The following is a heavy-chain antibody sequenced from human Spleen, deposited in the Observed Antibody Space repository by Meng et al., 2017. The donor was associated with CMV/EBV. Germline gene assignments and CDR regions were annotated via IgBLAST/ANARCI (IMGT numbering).Heavy chain of an antibody. CDR3: ARETCNGGRCYNVEGPYDY. CDR2: MNPNSGNT. D-gene: IGHD2/OR15-2a*01. J-gene: IGHJ4*02. Sequence: ASVKVSCKASGYTFTSYDINWVRQATGQGLEWMGWMNPNSGNTGYAQKFQGRVTMTRNTSISTAYMELSSLRSEDTAVYYCARETCNGGRCYNVEGPYDYWGQGTLVTVSS. CDR1: GYTFTSYD. V-gene: IGHV1-8*01.